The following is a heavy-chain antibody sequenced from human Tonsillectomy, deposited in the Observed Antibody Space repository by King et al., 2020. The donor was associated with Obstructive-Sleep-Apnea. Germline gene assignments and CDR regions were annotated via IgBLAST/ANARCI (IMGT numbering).Heavy chain of an antibody. V-gene: IGHV3-7*01. CDR3: VRYYCSGSHCPRMDV. Sequence: EVQLVESGGGLVQPGGSLRLSCGASGFTLSTYWMSWVRQAPGKGLEWVANILQHESEKYYVDSVKGRFTISRDNANNSLYLQMNSLRADDTAVYFCVRYYCSGSHCPRMDVWGQGTSVTVS. D-gene: IGHD2-15*01. CDR1: GFTLSTYW. J-gene: IGHJ6*02. CDR2: ILQHESEK.